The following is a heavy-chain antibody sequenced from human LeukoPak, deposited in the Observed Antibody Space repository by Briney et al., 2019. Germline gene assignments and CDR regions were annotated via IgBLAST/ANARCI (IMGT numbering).Heavy chain of an antibody. D-gene: IGHD3-22*01. CDR3: ARRGFYYDSSGYHYYFDY. V-gene: IGHV5-51*01. CDR2: IYPADSDT. J-gene: IGHJ4*02. CDR1: GYSFTSYW. Sequence: GESLKISCKGSGYSFTSYWIGWVRRMPGKGLEWMGLIYPADSDTRYSPSFQGQVTISTDKSINTAYLQWSSLKASDTAMYYCARRGFYYDSSGYHYYFDYWGQGTLVTVSS.